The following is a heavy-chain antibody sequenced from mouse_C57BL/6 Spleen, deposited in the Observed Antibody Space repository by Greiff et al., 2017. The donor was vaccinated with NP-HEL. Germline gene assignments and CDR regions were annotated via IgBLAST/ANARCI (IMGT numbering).Heavy chain of an antibody. CDR3: ARWGLDDGYYYAMDY. CDR1: GYTFTSYG. J-gene: IGHJ4*01. CDR2: IYPRSGNT. Sequence: VQLQQSGAELARPGASVKLSCKASGYTFTSYGISWVKQRPGQGLEWIGEIYPRSGNTYYNEKFKGKATLTADKSSSTAYMELRSQTSEYSAVYFFARWGLDDGYYYAMDYWGQGTSVTVSS. D-gene: IGHD2-3*01. V-gene: IGHV1-81*01.